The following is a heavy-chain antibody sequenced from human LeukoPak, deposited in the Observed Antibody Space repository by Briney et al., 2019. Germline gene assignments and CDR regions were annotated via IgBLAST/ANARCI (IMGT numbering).Heavy chain of an antibody. CDR3: TRDPGAIYYYYMDV. CDR2: IRSKANSYAT. V-gene: IGHV3-73*01. CDR1: GFTFSGSA. D-gene: IGHD7-27*01. Sequence: HPGGSLRLSCTASGFTFSGSAMHWVRQASGKGLEWVGRIRSKANSYATAYAASVKGRFIISRDDSKNTAYLQMNSLKTEDTAVYYCTRDPGAIYYYYMDVWGKGTTVTISS. J-gene: IGHJ6*03.